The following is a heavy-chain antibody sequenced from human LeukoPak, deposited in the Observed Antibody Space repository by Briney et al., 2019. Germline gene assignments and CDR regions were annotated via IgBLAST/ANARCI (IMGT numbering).Heavy chain of an antibody. CDR2: IYYSGST. J-gene: IGHJ4*02. CDR1: GGSISSSSYY. CDR3: ATGAGDFDH. D-gene: IGHD1-14*01. V-gene: IGHV4-39*01. Sequence: SETLSLTCTVSGGSISSSSYYWGWIRQPPGKGLEWIGSIYYSGSTYYNPSLKSRVTISVDTSKNQFSLKLSSVTAADTAVYYCATGAGDFDHWGQGILVTVSS.